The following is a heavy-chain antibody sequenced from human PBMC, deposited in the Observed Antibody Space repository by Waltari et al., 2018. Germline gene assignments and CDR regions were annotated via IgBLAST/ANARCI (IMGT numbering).Heavy chain of an antibody. Sequence: EVRLLESGRGLVQPGGSLRLACAASGFTFSRQAMTWVRQAPGQGLDWVSTISDSGGSTYYADSVKGRFTISRDNSKITLYLQMSSLRVEDTAIYYCGKLDYDGNGFPNYFDHWGQGTLVTVSS. CDR2: ISDSGGST. J-gene: IGHJ4*02. CDR3: GKLDYDGNGFPNYFDH. V-gene: IGHV3-23*01. D-gene: IGHD3-22*01. CDR1: GFTFSRQA.